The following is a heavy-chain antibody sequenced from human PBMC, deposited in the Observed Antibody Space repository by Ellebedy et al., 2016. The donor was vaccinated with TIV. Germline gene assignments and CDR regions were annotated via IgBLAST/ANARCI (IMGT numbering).Heavy chain of an antibody. CDR2: IIPIFGTA. J-gene: IGHJ4*02. Sequence: SVKVSXXASGGTFSSYAISWVRQAPGQGLEWMGGIIPIFGTANYAQKFQGRVTITADESTSTAYMELSSLRSEDTAVYYCARAAMAPYFNFDYWGQGTLVTVSS. V-gene: IGHV1-69*13. CDR3: ARAAMAPYFNFDY. CDR1: GGTFSSYA. D-gene: IGHD5-18*01.